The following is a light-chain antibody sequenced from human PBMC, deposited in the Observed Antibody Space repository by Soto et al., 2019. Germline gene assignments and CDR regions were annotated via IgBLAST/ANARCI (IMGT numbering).Light chain of an antibody. CDR3: QQYGRSPFT. CDR2: GAS. V-gene: IGKV3-20*01. CDR1: XXVSSNN. J-gene: IGKJ3*01. Sequence: QSPGTLSLSPXXRATLSXXXXXXVSSNNLAWYQPRPGQAPRVVIYGASTRATGIPERFSGSGSGTDFTLTISRLEPEDFAVYYCQQYGRSPFTFGPGTKVDIK.